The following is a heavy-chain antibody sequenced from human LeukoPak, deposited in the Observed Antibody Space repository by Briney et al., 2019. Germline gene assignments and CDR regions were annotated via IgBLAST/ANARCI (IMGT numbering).Heavy chain of an antibody. CDR2: ISGSGGST. V-gene: IGHV3-23*01. CDR3: ARETIYDFRSDYHIDY. Sequence: GGSLRLSCAASGFTFSSYAMSWVRQAPGKGLEWVSAISGSGGSTYYADSVKGRFTISRDNSKNTLYLQMNSLRAEDTAVYYCARETIYDFRSDYHIDYWGQGTLVTVSS. J-gene: IGHJ4*02. CDR1: GFTFSSYA. D-gene: IGHD3-3*01.